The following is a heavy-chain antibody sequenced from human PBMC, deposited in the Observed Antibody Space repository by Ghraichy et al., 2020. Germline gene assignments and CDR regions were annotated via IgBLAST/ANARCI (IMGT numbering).Heavy chain of an antibody. Sequence: GGSLRLSCAASGFTFSSYAMSWVRQAPGKGLEWVSAISGSGGSTYYADSVKGRFTISRDNSKNTLYLQMNSLRAEDTAVYYCAKAEASILLWFGARPFDIWGQGTMVTVSS. D-gene: IGHD3-10*01. CDR2: ISGSGGST. CDR1: GFTFSSYA. V-gene: IGHV3-23*01. J-gene: IGHJ3*02. CDR3: AKAEASILLWFGARPFDI.